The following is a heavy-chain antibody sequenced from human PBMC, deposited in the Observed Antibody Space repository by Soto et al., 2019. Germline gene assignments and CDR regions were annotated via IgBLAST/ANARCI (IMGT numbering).Heavy chain of an antibody. D-gene: IGHD2-15*01. J-gene: IGHJ4*02. Sequence: VGSLRLSCAASGFTFSSYAMHWVRQAPVKGLEWVAVISYDGSNKYYADSVKGRFTISRDNSKNTLYLQMNSLRAEDTAVYYCARDFLRFGLLYYFDYWGQGTLVTVSS. V-gene: IGHV3-30-3*01. CDR1: GFTFSSYA. CDR3: ARDFLRFGLLYYFDY. CDR2: ISYDGSNK.